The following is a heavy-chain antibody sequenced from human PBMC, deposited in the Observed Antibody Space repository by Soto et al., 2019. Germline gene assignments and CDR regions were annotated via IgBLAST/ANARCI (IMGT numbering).Heavy chain of an antibody. CDR1: GDTFKNCV. J-gene: IGHJ6*02. CDR2: IIPLFGTT. Sequence: QVQVVQSGVEVRRPGSSVKVSCKASGDTFKNCVISWVRQAPGQGLEWMGGIIPLFGTTDFAQRFQGRLTITPDESTTTAYMELSRLRCEDTATYYCAAELGFGKLSVVWGQGITVIVSS. CDR3: AAELGFGKLSVV. V-gene: IGHV1-69*01. D-gene: IGHD3-10*01.